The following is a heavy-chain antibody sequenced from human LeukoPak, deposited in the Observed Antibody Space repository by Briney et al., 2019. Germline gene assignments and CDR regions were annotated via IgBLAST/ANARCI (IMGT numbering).Heavy chain of an antibody. D-gene: IGHD3-22*01. CDR3: ARDLGASITMIVAPPMR. CDR1: GYTFTNYD. CDR2: IIPILGIA. V-gene: IGHV1-69*04. J-gene: IGHJ4*02. Sequence: GASVKVSCKASGYTFTNYDINWVRQAPGQGLEWMGRIIPILGIANYTQKFQGRVTITADKSTSTAYMELSSLRSEDTAVYYCARDLGASITMIVAPPMRWGQGTLVTVSS.